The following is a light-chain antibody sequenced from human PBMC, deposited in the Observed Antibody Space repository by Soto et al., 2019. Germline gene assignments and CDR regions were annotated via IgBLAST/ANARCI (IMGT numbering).Light chain of an antibody. CDR2: GAS. CDR1: QSVSSN. J-gene: IGKJ1*01. Sequence: EIVLKQSPGTLSLSKGERATLSCRASQSVSSNLAWYQQKPGQAPRLLIYGASTRATGIPARFSGSGSGTEFTLTISSLQSEDFAVYYCQQYNNWPPWTFGQVTKV. CDR3: QQYNNWPPWT. V-gene: IGKV3-15*01.